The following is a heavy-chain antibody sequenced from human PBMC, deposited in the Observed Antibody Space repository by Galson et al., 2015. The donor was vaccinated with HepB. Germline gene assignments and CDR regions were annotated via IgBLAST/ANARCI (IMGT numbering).Heavy chain of an antibody. D-gene: IGHD3-3*01. CDR2: ISGSGGST. CDR3: ASRKGGPYDFWSGYSLYYYYYYGMDV. V-gene: IGHV3-23*01. CDR1: GFTFSSYA. Sequence: SLRLSCAASGFTFSSYAMSWVRQAPGKGLEWVSAISGSGGSTYYADSVKGRFTISRDNSKNTLYLQMNSLRAEDTAVYYCASRKGGPYDFWSGYSLYYYYYYGMDVWGQGTTVTVSS. J-gene: IGHJ6*02.